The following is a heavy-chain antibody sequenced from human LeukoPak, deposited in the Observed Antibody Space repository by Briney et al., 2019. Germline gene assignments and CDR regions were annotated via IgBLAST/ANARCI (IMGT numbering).Heavy chain of an antibody. V-gene: IGHV3-23*01. D-gene: IGHD3-22*01. CDR3: ARELPPVVTYYFDY. J-gene: IGHJ4*02. Sequence: GGSLRLSCAASGFTFSSYAMSWVRQTPGKGLEWVSIISGSAGTTYYADSVKGRFTISRDNSKNTLYLQMNSLRAEDTAVYYCARELPPVVTYYFDYWGQGTLVTVSS. CDR1: GFTFSSYA. CDR2: ISGSAGTT.